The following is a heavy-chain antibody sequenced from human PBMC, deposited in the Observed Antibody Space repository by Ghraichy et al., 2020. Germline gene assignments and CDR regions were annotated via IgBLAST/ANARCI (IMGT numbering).Heavy chain of an antibody. CDR3: ARTPVDRDYYYGMDV. V-gene: IGHV3-33*01. CDR2: IWSDESNK. Sequence: GEYLNISCAASGFTFSYYGMHWVRQAPGKGLEWVAVIWSDESNKYYADSVKGRFTISRDNSKNTLYLQMNSLRAEDTAVYYCARTPVDRDYYYGMDVWGQGTTVTVSS. CDR1: GFTFSYYG. J-gene: IGHJ6*02. D-gene: IGHD3-9*01.